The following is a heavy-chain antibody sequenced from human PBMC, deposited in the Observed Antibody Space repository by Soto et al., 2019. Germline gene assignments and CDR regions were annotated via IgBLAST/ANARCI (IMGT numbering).Heavy chain of an antibody. D-gene: IGHD1-26*01. V-gene: IGHV1-69*01. CDR3: ARDGGRHSGGIDY. CDR1: GGTFSSYS. Sequence: QVQLVQSGAEVKKPGSSVKVSCKASGGTFSSYSINWVRQAPGQGLEWMGEIIPIFGTANYAQKFQGRVTMTADEATSTAYMELSRLRSEDTAVYYCARDGGRHSGGIDYWGQGTLVTVSS. CDR2: IIPIFGTA. J-gene: IGHJ4*02.